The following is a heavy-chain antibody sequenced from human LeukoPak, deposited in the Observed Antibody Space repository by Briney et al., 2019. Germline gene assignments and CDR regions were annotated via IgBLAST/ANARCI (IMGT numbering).Heavy chain of an antibody. CDR3: ARDILYYDSRTVFDY. CDR2: INQDGSEK. Sequence: PGGSLRLSCAASGFTFSSFWMTWVRQAPGKGLEWVANINQDGSEKYYVDSVKGRFTISRDNAKNSVYLQMNSLRAEDTAVYYCARDILYYDSRTVFDYWGQGTLVTVSS. V-gene: IGHV3-7*03. D-gene: IGHD3-3*01. CDR1: GFTFSSFW. J-gene: IGHJ4*02.